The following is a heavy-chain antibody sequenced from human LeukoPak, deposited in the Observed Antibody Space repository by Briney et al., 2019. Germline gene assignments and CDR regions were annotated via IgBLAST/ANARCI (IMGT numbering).Heavy chain of an antibody. Sequence: PSQTLSLTCTVSGRSISSHYWSWIRQPPGKGLEWIGYIYYSGSTNYNPSLKSRVTISVDTSKNQFSLKLSSVTAAATAVYYCAGSPSPVYFDYWGQGTLVTVSS. CDR2: IYYSGST. J-gene: IGHJ4*02. CDR3: AGSPSPVYFDY. V-gene: IGHV4-59*11. CDR1: GRSISSHY. D-gene: IGHD6-6*01.